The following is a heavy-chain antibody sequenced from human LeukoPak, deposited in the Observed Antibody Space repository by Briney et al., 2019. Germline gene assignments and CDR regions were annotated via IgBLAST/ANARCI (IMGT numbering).Heavy chain of an antibody. J-gene: IGHJ4*02. D-gene: IGHD5-12*01. V-gene: IGHV4-30-2*01. CDR2: IYHSGIT. Sequence: SETLSLTCTVSGDSISSGGFYWSWIRQPLGKGLEWIGYIYHSGITYYNPSLKSRVTISVDRSKNQFSLKVNSVTAADTAVYYCARDGRAFSGYAFDYWGQGTLVTVSS. CDR1: GDSISSGGFY. CDR3: ARDGRAFSGYAFDY.